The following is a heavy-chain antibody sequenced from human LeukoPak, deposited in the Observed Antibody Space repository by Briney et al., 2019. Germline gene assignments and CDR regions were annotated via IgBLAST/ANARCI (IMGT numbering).Heavy chain of an antibody. D-gene: IGHD3-9*01. V-gene: IGHV3-48*03. CDR3: ARGSRVLRYFDWSYDY. Sequence: PGGSLRLSCAASGFTFSSYEMNWVRQAPGKGLEWVSYISSSGSTIYYAGSVKGRFTISRDNAKNSLYLQMNSLRAEDTAVYYCARGSRVLRYFDWSYDYWGQGTLSPSPQ. J-gene: IGHJ4*02. CDR1: GFTFSSYE. CDR2: ISSSGSTI.